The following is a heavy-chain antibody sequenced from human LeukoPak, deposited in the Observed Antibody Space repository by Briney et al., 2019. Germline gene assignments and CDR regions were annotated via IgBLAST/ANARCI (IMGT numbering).Heavy chain of an antibody. Sequence: GGSLRLSCAASGFTFSSYAISWVRQAPGKGLEWVSAISGSGGSTYYADSVKGRFTISRDNSKNTLYLQMNSLRAEDTAVYYCAKDQDTYYYGSGSYYTYNWFDPWGQGTLVTVSS. D-gene: IGHD3-10*01. J-gene: IGHJ5*02. CDR3: AKDQDTYYYGSGSYYTYNWFDP. V-gene: IGHV3-23*01. CDR1: GFTFSSYA. CDR2: ISGSGGST.